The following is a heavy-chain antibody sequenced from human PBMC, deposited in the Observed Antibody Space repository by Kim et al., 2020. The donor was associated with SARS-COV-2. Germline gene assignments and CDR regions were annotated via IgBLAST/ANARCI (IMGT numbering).Heavy chain of an antibody. J-gene: IGHJ4*02. CDR2: IKRPDDSA. D-gene: IGHD5-12*01. V-gene: IGHV3-23*01. CDR1: GFSFGTFD. CDR3: VKDAWLDY. Sequence: RLSCVASGFSFGTFDMSWVRQAPGKGLKWVSVIKRPDDSAYYAESVKGRFTVSRDSARNTLYLQMNNLRVDDTAVYYCVKDAWLDYWGPGTLVTVSS.